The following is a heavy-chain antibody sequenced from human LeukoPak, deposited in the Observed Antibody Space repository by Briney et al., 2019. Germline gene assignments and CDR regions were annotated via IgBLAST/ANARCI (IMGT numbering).Heavy chain of an antibody. CDR2: ISAYNGNT. D-gene: IGHD6-19*01. V-gene: IGHV1-18*01. Sequence: ASVKVSCKASGYDFISYGVNWVRQAPGQGLEWMGWISAYNGNTNYAQKLQGRVAMTTDTSTSTAYMELRSLRSDDTAVYYCARDSRYKQWLAHFDYWGQGTLVIVSS. CDR1: GYDFISYG. J-gene: IGHJ4*02. CDR3: ARDSRYKQWLAHFDY.